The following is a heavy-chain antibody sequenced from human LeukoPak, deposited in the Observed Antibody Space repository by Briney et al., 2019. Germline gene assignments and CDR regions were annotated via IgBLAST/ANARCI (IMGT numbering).Heavy chain of an antibody. J-gene: IGHJ6*02. CDR3: AREEIVYYGMDV. CDR2: ISSSGNTR. Sequence: GGSLRLSCAASGFTFSSYEMNWVRQAPGKGLEWVSYISSSGNTRYYADSVKGRFTMSRDNAKNSFYLQMNSLRAEDTAVYYCAREEIVYYGMDVWGQGTTVTVPS. V-gene: IGHV3-48*03. CDR1: GFTFSSYE. D-gene: IGHD3-16*02.